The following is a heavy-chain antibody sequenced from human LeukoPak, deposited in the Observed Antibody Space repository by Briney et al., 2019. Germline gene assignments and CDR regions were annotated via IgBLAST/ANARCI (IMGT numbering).Heavy chain of an antibody. V-gene: IGHV3-64*01. D-gene: IGHD6-19*01. CDR1: GFTFSSYA. CDR2: ISSNGGST. J-gene: IGHJ6*02. Sequence: GGSLRLSCAASGFTFSSYAMHWVRQAPGKGLEYVSAISSNGGSTYYANSVKGRFTISRDNSKNTLYLQMGSLRAEDMAVYYCARDGPTPHSSGWSVYYYYGMDVWRQGTTVTVSS. CDR3: ARDGPTPHSSGWSVYYYYGMDV.